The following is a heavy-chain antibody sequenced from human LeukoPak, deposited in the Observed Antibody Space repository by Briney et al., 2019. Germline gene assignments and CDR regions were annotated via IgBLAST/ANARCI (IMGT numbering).Heavy chain of an antibody. CDR2: ISSSSSYI. D-gene: IGHD6-6*01. V-gene: IGHV3-21*01. J-gene: IGHJ4*02. Sequence: TGGSLRLSCAASGFTFSSYAMSWVRQAPGKGLEWVSSISSSSSYIYYADSVKGRFTISRDNAKNSLYLQMNSLRAEDTAVYYCARVGTSGYSSSSPDYWGQGTLVTVSS. CDR3: ARVGTSGYSSSSPDY. CDR1: GFTFSSYA.